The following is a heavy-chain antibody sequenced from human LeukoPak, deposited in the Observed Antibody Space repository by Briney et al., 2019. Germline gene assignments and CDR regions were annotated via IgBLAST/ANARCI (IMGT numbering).Heavy chain of an antibody. CDR1: GGSISSYY. CDR3: ARVLGAQEIDY. D-gene: IGHD1-26*01. J-gene: IGHJ4*02. CDR2: IYYSGST. Sequence: PSETLSLTCTVSGGSISSYYWSWIRQPPGKGLEWIGYIYYSGSTNYNPSLKSRVTISVDTSKNQFSLKLSSVTTADTAVYYCARVLGAQEIDYWGQGTLVTVSS. V-gene: IGHV4-59*01.